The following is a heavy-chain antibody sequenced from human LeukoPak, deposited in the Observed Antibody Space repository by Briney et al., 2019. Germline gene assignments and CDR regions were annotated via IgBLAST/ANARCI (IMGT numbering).Heavy chain of an antibody. J-gene: IGHJ4*02. Sequence: SETLSLTCAVSGVSISSGGYYWSWIRQPPGKGLEWIAYIHASGPTNYNPSLKSRITISVDTSKNQFSLKLSSVTAADTAVYYCARHDAGIAARPFDNWGQGTLVTVSS. V-gene: IGHV4-61*08. CDR1: GVSISSGGYY. CDR3: ARHDAGIAARPFDN. D-gene: IGHD6-6*01. CDR2: IHASGPT.